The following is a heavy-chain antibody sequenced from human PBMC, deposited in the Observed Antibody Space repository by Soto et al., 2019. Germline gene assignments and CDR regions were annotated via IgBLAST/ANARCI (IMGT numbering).Heavy chain of an antibody. CDR2: IYDSETT. Sequence: SETLSLTCTVSGGSMRSYYWSWIRQPPGKGLEWIGYIYDSETTNYSPSLKSRATISVDTSKNQFSLNLSSVTTADTAVYYCAGMSFTAFGEHVRNFYFHGMDVWGQGTTVTVSS. J-gene: IGHJ6*02. CDR1: GGSMRSYY. V-gene: IGHV4-59*01. D-gene: IGHD3-3*01. CDR3: AGMSFTAFGEHVRNFYFHGMDV.